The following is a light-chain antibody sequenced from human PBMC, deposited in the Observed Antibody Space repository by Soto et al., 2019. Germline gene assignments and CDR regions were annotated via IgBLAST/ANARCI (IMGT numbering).Light chain of an antibody. V-gene: IGKV3-11*01. CDR2: DVS. J-gene: IGKJ5*01. Sequence: IVLIQSPATLSVSPGERATLSCRASQNISNYLIWYQQKPGQAPRLLIYDVSNRATDIPARFSGIVSGTDFTPTISSLEPEDFAVYYGQQREHWPPITFGQGTRLEIK. CDR3: QQREHWPPIT. CDR1: QNISNY.